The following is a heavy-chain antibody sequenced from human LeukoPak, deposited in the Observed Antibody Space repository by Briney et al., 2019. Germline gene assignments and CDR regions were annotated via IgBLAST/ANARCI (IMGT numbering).Heavy chain of an antibody. CDR3: ATPRGIVVVVAAPSFDS. CDR2: IPASGGST. J-gene: IGHJ4*02. V-gene: IGHV3-23*01. D-gene: IGHD2-15*01. Sequence: PGGSLRLSCVASGFTFSSNVMIWVRQAPGKGLEWVSSIPASGGSTYYADSVKGRFTISRDDSKNSLYLQMNSLRAEDTAVYYCATPRGIVVVVAAPSFDSWGQGTLVTVSS. CDR1: GFTFSSNV.